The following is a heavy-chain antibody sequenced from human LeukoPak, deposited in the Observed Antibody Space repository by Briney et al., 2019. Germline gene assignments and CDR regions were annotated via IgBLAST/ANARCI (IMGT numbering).Heavy chain of an antibody. CDR3: ARRYCSSTSCTLDY. V-gene: IGHV3-48*03. CDR1: GFTFTTYE. D-gene: IGHD2-2*01. CDR2: ISGSGGAI. Sequence: PGGSLRLSCAASGFTFTTYEMNWVRQAPGKGLEWVSHISGSGGAIYYADSVKDRFTISRDNAKNSLYLQMSSLRVEDTAVYYCARRYCSSTSCTLDYWGQGTLVTVSS. J-gene: IGHJ4*02.